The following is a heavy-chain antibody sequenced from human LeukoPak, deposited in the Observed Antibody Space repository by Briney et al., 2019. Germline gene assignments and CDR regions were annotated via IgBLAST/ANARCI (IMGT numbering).Heavy chain of an antibody. CDR3: ASTSWELPDY. Sequence: PGGSLRPSCAASGFTFSSYGMHWVRQAPGKGLEWVAVIWYDGSNKYYADSVKGRFTISRDNSKNTLYLQMNSLRAEDTAVYYCASTSWELPDYWGQGTLVTVSS. CDR1: GFTFSSYG. D-gene: IGHD1-26*01. J-gene: IGHJ4*02. V-gene: IGHV3-33*01. CDR2: IWYDGSNK.